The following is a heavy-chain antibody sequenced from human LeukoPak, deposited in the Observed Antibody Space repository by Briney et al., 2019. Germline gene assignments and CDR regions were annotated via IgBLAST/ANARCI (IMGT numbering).Heavy chain of an antibody. D-gene: IGHD5-18*01. V-gene: IGHV3-23*01. J-gene: IGHJ6*02. Sequence: GGSLRLSCAASGFTFSSFALSWVRQAPGKGLEWVSSISGSGGSTSYADSVKGRFTISRDISTNTLYLQMNSLRAEDTAIYYCAKDRGYSYGYGLVDVWGQGTTVTVSS. CDR3: AKDRGYSYGYGLVDV. CDR2: ISGSGGST. CDR1: GFTFSSFA.